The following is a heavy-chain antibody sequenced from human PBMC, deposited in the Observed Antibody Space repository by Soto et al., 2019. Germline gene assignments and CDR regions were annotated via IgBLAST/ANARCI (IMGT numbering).Heavy chain of an antibody. Sequence: QVQLVESGGGVVQPGRSLRLSCAASGFTFSSYAMHWVRQAPGKGLEWVAVISYDGSNKYYADSVKGRFTISRDNSKNTRYLQMNSLRAEDTAVYYCARDDNTVVPAATDAFDIWGQGTMVTVSS. V-gene: IGHV3-30-3*01. D-gene: IGHD2-2*01. CDR1: GFTFSSYA. J-gene: IGHJ3*02. CDR2: ISYDGSNK. CDR3: ARDDNTVVPAATDAFDI.